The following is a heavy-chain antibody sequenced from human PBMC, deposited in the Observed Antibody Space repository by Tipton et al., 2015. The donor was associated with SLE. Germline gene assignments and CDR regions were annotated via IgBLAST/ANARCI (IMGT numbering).Heavy chain of an antibody. J-gene: IGHJ4*02. CDR1: GGPISSSSYY. Sequence: TLSLTCTVSGGPISSSSYYWGWIRQPPGKGLEWIGSIYYSGSTYYNPSLKSRVTISVDTSKNQFSLKLSSVTAADTAVYYCARDLIRAGYFDYWGQGTLVTVSS. V-gene: IGHV4-39*07. CDR3: ARDLIRAGYFDY. CDR2: IYYSGST. D-gene: IGHD3-10*01.